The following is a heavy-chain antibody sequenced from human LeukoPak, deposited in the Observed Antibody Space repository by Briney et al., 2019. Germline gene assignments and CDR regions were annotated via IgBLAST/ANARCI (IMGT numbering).Heavy chain of an antibody. Sequence: ASVKVSCKASGGTFSSYAISWVRQAPGQGLEWMGGIIPIFGIANYAQKFQGRVTITTDESTSTAYMELSSLRSEDTAVYYCARLSQGLAAAAPRWFDPWGQGTLVTVSS. CDR1: GGTFSSYA. J-gene: IGHJ5*02. CDR2: IIPIFGIA. D-gene: IGHD6-13*01. CDR3: ARLSQGLAAAAPRWFDP. V-gene: IGHV1-69*05.